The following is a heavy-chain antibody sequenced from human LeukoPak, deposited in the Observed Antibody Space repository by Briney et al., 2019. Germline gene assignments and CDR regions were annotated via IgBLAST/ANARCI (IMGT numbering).Heavy chain of an antibody. D-gene: IGHD6-6*01. J-gene: IGHJ4*02. CDR1: GFTFSNAW. CDR3: TTDSSSSSYY. Sequence: GGSLRLSCAASGFTFSNAWMSWVRQAPGKGLEWVGRIKSKTDGGTTEYAAPVKGRLNISRDDSKNTLYLQMNSLKTEDTAVYYCTTDSSSSSYYWGQGTLVTVSS. CDR2: IKSKTDGGTT. V-gene: IGHV3-15*01.